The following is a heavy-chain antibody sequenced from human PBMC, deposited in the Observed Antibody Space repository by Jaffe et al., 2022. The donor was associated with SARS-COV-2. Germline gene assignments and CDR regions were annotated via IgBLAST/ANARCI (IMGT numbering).Heavy chain of an antibody. CDR3: AKVTYYHDSGGYLIDS. CDR1: EFSFSTYV. V-gene: IGHV3-23*01. D-gene: IGHD3-22*01. J-gene: IGHJ4*02. CDR2: ISPSGDST. Sequence: EVQLLESGGGWVQPGGSLRLSCAVSEFSFSTYVMTWVRQAPGKGLGYVSGISPSGDSTYYTDSVKGRFTISRDNSKNTLYLQMNSLRVEDTAVYHCAKVTYYHDSGGYLIDSWGPGTLVTVSS.